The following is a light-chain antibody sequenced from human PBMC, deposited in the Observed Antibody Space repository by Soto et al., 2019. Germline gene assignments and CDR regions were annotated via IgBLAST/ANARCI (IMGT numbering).Light chain of an antibody. V-gene: IGLV1-40*01. CDR3: QDYDSTLTGLYD. J-gene: IGLJ1*01. Sequence: QSVRTQPPSVSGAPGQRVTISCTGSSSNIGAGYDVHWYQQLPGTAPKLLIYGNSNRPSGVPDRFSGSKSGTSASLAITRLQAEDEADYPSQDYDSTLTGLYDFGTGPKVTVL. CDR2: GNS. CDR1: SSNIGAGYD.